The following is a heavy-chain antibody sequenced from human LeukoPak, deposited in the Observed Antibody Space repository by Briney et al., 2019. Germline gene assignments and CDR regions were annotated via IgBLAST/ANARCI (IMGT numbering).Heavy chain of an antibody. CDR1: GYTFTSYG. V-gene: IGHV1-18*01. CDR2: ISAYNGNT. CDR3: AREDNCGGDCYPFDY. J-gene: IGHJ4*02. Sequence: ASVKVSCKASGYTFTSYGISWVRQAPGQGLEWMGWISAYNGNTNYAQKLQGRVTMTTDTSTSTAYMELRSLRSDDTAVYYCAREDNCGGDCYPFDYWGQGTLVTVSS. D-gene: IGHD2-21*02.